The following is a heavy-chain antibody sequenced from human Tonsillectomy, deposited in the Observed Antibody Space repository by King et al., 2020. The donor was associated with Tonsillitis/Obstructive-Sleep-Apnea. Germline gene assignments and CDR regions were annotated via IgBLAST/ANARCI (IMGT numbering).Heavy chain of an antibody. Sequence: VQLQESGPGLVKPSETLSLTCTVSDDSISSYYWSWIRQPPGKGLEWIAYIYYSGTTNYNPSLKSRVTISLDTSKHQFSLKLSSVTAADTAVYYCARTSLDYGDYEFTYYMDVWGKGTTVSVSS. V-gene: IGHV4-59*01. CDR3: ARTSLDYGDYEFTYYMDV. CDR1: DDSISSYY. D-gene: IGHD4-17*01. CDR2: IYYSGTT. J-gene: IGHJ6*03.